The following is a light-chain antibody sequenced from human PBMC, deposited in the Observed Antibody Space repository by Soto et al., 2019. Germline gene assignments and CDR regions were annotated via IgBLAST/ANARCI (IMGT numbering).Light chain of an antibody. Sequence: EIVMTQSPATLPVSPGERATLSCRASQSFTSNLAGYQKKPGQAPRLLIYGASTRATGIPARFSGSGSGTEFTLTISSLQSEDFAVYYCQQYNNWPPAWTFGQGTKVEIK. V-gene: IGKV3-15*01. CDR2: GAS. CDR1: QSFTSN. J-gene: IGKJ1*01. CDR3: QQYNNWPPAWT.